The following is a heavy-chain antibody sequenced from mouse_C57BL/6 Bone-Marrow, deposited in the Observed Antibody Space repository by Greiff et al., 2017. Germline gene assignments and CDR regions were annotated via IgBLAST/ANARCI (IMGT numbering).Heavy chain of an antibody. J-gene: IGHJ2*01. CDR3: TRRGYY. Sequence: VQLVESGAELVRPGASVTLSCKASGYTFTDYEMHWVKQTPVHGLEWIGAIDPETGGTAYNQKFKGKAILTADKSSSTAYMELRSLTSEDSAVYYCTRRGYYWGQGTTLTVSS. V-gene: IGHV1-15*01. CDR2: IDPETGGT. CDR1: GYTFTDYE.